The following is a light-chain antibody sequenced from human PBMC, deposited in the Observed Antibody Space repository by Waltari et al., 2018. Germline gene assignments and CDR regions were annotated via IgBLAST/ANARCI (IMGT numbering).Light chain of an antibody. CDR1: SGDIGNYKF. V-gene: IGLV2-14*01. CDR2: AVS. CDR3: SSYTTTSSWV. J-gene: IGLJ3*02. Sequence: QSDLTQPASVSGSPGQSIPISCTGTSGDIGNYKFVSCSQQEPGRAPKLIVYAVSQRPSGVSNLFAGSKSGNTASLTISGVQAEDEADYYCSSYTTTSSWVFCGGTKLTVL.